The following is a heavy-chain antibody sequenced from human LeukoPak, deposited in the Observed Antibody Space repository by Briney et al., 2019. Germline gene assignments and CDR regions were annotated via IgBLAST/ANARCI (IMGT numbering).Heavy chain of an antibody. CDR3: ARDLKKKLGYCSSTSCQDYYYYGMDV. V-gene: IGHV3-66*01. CDR1: GFTVSSNY. D-gene: IGHD2-2*01. Sequence: GGSLRLSCAASGFTVSSNYMSWVRQAPGRGLEWVSVIYSGGSPYYADSVKGRSTISRDNSKNTLYLQMNSLRAEDTAVYYCARDLKKKLGYCSSTSCQDYYYYGMDVWGQGTTVTVSS. CDR2: IYSGGSP. J-gene: IGHJ6*02.